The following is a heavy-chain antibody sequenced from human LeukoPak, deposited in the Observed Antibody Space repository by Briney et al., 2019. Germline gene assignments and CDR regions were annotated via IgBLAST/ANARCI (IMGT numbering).Heavy chain of an antibody. Sequence: KPGGSLRLSCTASGFTFGDYAMSWFRQAPGKGLEWVGFIRSKAYGGTTEYAASVKGRFTISRDDSKSIAYLQMNSLKTEDTAVYYCTRDYDDYTFHETLDYWGQGTLVTVSS. CDR3: TRDYDDYTFHETLDY. CDR2: IRSKAYGGTT. V-gene: IGHV3-49*05. D-gene: IGHD4-11*01. CDR1: GFTFGDYA. J-gene: IGHJ4*02.